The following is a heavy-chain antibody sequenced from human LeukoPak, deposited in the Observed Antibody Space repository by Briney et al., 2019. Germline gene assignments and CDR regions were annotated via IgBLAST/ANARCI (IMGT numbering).Heavy chain of an antibody. CDR1: GGSFSGYY. V-gene: IGHV4-34*01. CDR2: INHSGST. J-gene: IGHJ6*03. D-gene: IGHD3-10*01. Sequence: PSQTLSLTCAVYGGSFSGYYWRWIRQPPGKGLEWIGEINHSGSTNYNPSLKSRVTISVDTSKNQFSLKLSSVTAADTAVYYCARGAGSWMGRGPTRRYYYYMDVWGKGTTVTVSS. CDR3: ARGAGSWMGRGPTRRYYYYMDV.